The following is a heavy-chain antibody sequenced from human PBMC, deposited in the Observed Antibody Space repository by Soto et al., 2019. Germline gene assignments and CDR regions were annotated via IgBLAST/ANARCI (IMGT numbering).Heavy chain of an antibody. CDR1: GGSISSGGYY. Sequence: SETLSLTCTVSGGSISSGGYYWSWIRQHPGKGLEWIGYIYYSGSTYYNPSLKSRVTISVDTSKSQFSLKLSSVTAADTAVYYCARSEYYYDSSGYYYGMDVWGQGTTVTVSS. J-gene: IGHJ6*02. CDR3: ARSEYYYDSSGYYYGMDV. CDR2: IYYSGST. V-gene: IGHV4-31*03. D-gene: IGHD3-22*01.